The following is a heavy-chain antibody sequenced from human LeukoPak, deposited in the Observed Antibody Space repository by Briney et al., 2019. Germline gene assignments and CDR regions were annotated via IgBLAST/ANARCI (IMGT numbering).Heavy chain of an antibody. CDR1: GYMLTGHY. CDR2: INPNTGGT. J-gene: IGHJ4*02. Sequence: ASVKVSCKASGYMLTGHYMHWVRQAPGRGLEWMGWINPNTGGTDCAQNFQGRVTMTADTSITTAYMELGRLRSDDTAVYYCATLSSGYTYGYFDSWGQGTLVTVSS. CDR3: ATLSSGYTYGYFDS. V-gene: IGHV1-2*02. D-gene: IGHD5-18*01.